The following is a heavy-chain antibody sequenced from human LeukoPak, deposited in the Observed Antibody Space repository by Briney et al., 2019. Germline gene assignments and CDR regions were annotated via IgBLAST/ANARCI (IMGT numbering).Heavy chain of an antibody. CDR2: IYYTGST. V-gene: IGHV4-30-4*07. CDR3: ARGGDSSGYEGRFDP. CDR1: GGSISRSGYS. Sequence: SETLSLTCAVSGGSISRSGYSWSWIRQSPGKGLDWIAYIYYTGSTYYNPSLKSRVTISLDTSKNQFSLKLTSVTAADTAVYYCARGGDSSGYEGRFDPWGQGTLVTVSS. J-gene: IGHJ5*02. D-gene: IGHD3-22*01.